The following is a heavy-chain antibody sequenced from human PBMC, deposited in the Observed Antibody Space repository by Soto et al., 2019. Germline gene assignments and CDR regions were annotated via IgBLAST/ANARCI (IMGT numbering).Heavy chain of an antibody. J-gene: IGHJ4*02. Sequence: TSETLSLTCTVSGVSVSTENHYWSWIRQSPGKGLEWIGYVHYSGSTNYHPSLKGRVLISIGKSKRQFSLELRSVTAADTAVYFCARGRNYGGSGYFFEHYIDYWGQGTPVTVSS. V-gene: IGHV4-61*01. CDR3: ARGRNYGGSGYFFEHYIDY. CDR1: GVSVSTENHY. D-gene: IGHD3-22*01. CDR2: VHYSGST.